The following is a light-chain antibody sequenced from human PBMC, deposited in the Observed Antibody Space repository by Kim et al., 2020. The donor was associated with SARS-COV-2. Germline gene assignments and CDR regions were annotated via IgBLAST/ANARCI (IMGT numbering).Light chain of an antibody. J-gene: IGLJ3*02. CDR2: YDS. V-gene: IGLV3-21*04. CDR3: QVWDSSSDHWV. Sequence: APGRTARITCGGNNIGSKSVHWYPQKPGQAPGLVIYYDSDRPSGIPERFSGSNSGNTATLTISRVEAGDEADYYCQVWDSSSDHWVFGGGTQLTVL. CDR1: NIGSKS.